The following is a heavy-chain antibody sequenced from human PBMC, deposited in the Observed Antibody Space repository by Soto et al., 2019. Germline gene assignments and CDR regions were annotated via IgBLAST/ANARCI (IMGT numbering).Heavy chain of an antibody. CDR2: ISTYTGNT. Sequence: QVHLVQSGAEVKKPGASVKVSCKASGYTFTNYDINWVRQAPGQGLEWMGWISTYTGNTNYAQKLQGGVPMTTDTSTSTAYMELRSLRSDDTAVYYCARGYYYGAGRPTPGGMDVWGQGTTVTVSS. J-gene: IGHJ6*02. CDR1: GYTFTNYD. V-gene: IGHV1-18*01. CDR3: ARGYYYGAGRPTPGGMDV. D-gene: IGHD3-10*01.